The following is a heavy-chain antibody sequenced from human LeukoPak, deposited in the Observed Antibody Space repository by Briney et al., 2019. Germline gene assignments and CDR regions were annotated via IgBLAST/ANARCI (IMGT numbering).Heavy chain of an antibody. CDR2: ISYDGSNK. CDR1: GFTFSSYG. CDR3: AKAARRLGLLVVTHFDY. D-gene: IGHD3-22*01. J-gene: IGHJ4*02. V-gene: IGHV3-30*18. Sequence: GGSLRLSCAASGFTFSSYGMHWVRQAPGKGLEGWAVISYDGSNKYYADSVKGRFTISRDNSKNTLYLQMNSLRAEDTAVYYCAKAARRLGLLVVTHFDYWGQGTLVTVSS.